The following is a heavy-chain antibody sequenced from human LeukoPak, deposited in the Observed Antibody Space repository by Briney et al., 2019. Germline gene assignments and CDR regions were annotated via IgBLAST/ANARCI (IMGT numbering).Heavy chain of an antibody. D-gene: IGHD1-26*01. CDR2: ISSSSSTI. CDR3: ARGGSYLSFVFDY. J-gene: IGHJ4*02. Sequence: GGSLRLSCAASGFTFSSYSMNWVRQAPGKGLEWVSYISSSSSTIYYADSVKGRFTISRDNAKNSLYLQMNSLRAEDTAVYYCARGGSYLSFVFDYWGQGTLVTVSS. CDR1: GFTFSSYS. V-gene: IGHV3-48*01.